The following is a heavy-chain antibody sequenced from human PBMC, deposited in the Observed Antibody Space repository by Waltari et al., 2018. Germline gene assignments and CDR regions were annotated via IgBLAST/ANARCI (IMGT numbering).Heavy chain of an antibody. D-gene: IGHD6-6*01. CDR3: ARQTSEWYSSSSSPLGWYFDL. Sequence: QVQLQESGPGLVKPSETLSLTCAVSGYSISSGYSWGWIRQPPGKGLELLGSIYHRGSTYYHPPLKSRVTISVDTSKNQFSLKLSSVTAADTAVYYCARQTSEWYSSSSSPLGWYFDLWGRGTLVTVSS. J-gene: IGHJ2*01. CDR2: IYHRGST. CDR1: GYSISSGYS. V-gene: IGHV4-38-2*01.